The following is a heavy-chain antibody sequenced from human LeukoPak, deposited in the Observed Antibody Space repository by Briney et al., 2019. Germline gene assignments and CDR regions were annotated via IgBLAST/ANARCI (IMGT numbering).Heavy chain of an antibody. CDR1: GLTFSSYC. CDR3: ATSQRASGRYGNAFDI. Sequence: PGGSLRLSCAVSGLTFSSYCVRWVRQAPGRGMEWVDYIKQDGRETKHVEPVKGRFTISRENSKNTMYLQMNSLRAEDTAVYYCATSQRASGRYGNAFDIWGQGTMVTVSS. D-gene: IGHD6-19*01. CDR2: IKQDGRET. J-gene: IGHJ3*02. V-gene: IGHV3-7*01.